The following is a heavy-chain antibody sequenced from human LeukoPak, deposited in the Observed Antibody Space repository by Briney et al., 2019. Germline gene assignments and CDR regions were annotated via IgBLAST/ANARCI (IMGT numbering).Heavy chain of an antibody. J-gene: IGHJ3*02. CDR3: ARDIRLGDAFDI. CDR2: ISSSSSTI. Sequence: GGSLRLSCAASGFTFSSYSMNWVRQAPGKGLEWVSSISSSSSTIYYADSVKGRFTISRDNAKNSLNLQMNSLRAEDTAVYYCARDIRLGDAFDIWGQGTMVTVSS. D-gene: IGHD3-3*02. CDR1: GFTFSSYS. V-gene: IGHV3-48*01.